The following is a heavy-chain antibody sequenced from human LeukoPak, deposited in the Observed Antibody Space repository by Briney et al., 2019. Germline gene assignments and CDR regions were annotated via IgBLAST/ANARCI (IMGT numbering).Heavy chain of an antibody. D-gene: IGHD4-23*01. Sequence: PGGSLRLSCAASGFTFSSYEMNWVRQAPGKGLEWVSYISSSGSTIYYADSVKGRFTISRDNAKNTLYLQMNSLRAEDTAVYYCARDFEPKLGGNSLDYWGQGTLVTVSS. V-gene: IGHV3-48*03. J-gene: IGHJ4*02. CDR3: ARDFEPKLGGNSLDY. CDR2: ISSSGSTI. CDR1: GFTFSSYE.